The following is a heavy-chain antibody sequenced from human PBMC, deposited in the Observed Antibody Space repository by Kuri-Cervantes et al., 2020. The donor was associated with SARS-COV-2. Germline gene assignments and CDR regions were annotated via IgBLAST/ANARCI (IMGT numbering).Heavy chain of an antibody. J-gene: IGHJ6*03. CDR3: TTGYDFWSGYYRFDYYYYYMDV. V-gene: IGHV3-15*01. CDR1: GFIFSDYY. CDR2: IKSKTDGGTT. D-gene: IGHD3-3*01. Sequence: GGSLRLSCTASGFIFSDYYMTWIRQAPGKGLEWVGRIKSKTDGGTTDYAAPVKGRFTISRDDSKNTLYLQMNSLKTEDTAVYYCTTGYDFWSGYYRFDYYYYYMDVWGKGTTVTVSS.